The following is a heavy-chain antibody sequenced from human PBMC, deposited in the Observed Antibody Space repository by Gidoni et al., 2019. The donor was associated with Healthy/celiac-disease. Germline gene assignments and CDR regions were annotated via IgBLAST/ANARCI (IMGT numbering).Heavy chain of an antibody. D-gene: IGHD2-2*02. CDR3: ARDMLVPAAIRFDY. CDR2: IYHSGST. V-gene: IGHV4-38-2*02. CDR1: GYSISSGYY. Sequence: QVQLQESGPGLVKPSETLSLTCTVSGYSISSGYYWGWIRQPPGKGLEWIGSIYHSGSTYYNPSLKSRVTISVDTSKNQFSLKLSSVTAADTAVYYCARDMLVPAAIRFDYWGQGTLVTVSS. J-gene: IGHJ4*02.